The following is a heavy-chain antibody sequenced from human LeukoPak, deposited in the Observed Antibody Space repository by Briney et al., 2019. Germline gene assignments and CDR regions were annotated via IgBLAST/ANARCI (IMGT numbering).Heavy chain of an antibody. D-gene: IGHD4-17*01. V-gene: IGHV1-2*02. J-gene: IGHJ5*02. CDR3: ARDTVTTRCFDP. CDR2: INPNSGAT. CDR1: GYTFTGYF. Sequence: WASVKVSCKASGYTFTGYFMHWMRQAPGQGLEWMAWINPNSGATNYAPKFQGRVTLTRDTSITTAYMELSRLRSDDTAVYYCARDTVTTRCFDPWGQGTLVTVSS.